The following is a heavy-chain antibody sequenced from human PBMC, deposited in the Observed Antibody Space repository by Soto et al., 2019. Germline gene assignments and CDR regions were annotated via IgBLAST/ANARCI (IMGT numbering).Heavy chain of an antibody. CDR1: GFTFSSYG. CDR3: ARDHMVRGVMRPDYYYYGMDV. CDR2: IWYDGSNK. V-gene: IGHV3-33*01. Sequence: PGGSLRLACAASGFTFSSYGMHWVRQAPGKGLEWVAVIWYDGSNKYYADSVKGRFTISRDNSKNTLYLQMNSLRAEDTAVYYCARDHMVRGVMRPDYYYYGMDVWGQGTTVTVSS. J-gene: IGHJ6*02. D-gene: IGHD3-10*01.